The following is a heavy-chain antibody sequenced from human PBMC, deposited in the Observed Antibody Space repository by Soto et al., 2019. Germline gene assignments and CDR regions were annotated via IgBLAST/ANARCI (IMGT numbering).Heavy chain of an antibody. Sequence: PSETLSLTCTVSGGSISSYYWSWIRQPPGKGLEWIGYIYYSGYSHSNPSLKSRVTMSVDRSKNQFSLKLSSVTAADTAVYYCARAHSRSGVDYWGQGTLVTVSS. CDR3: ARAHSRSGVDY. J-gene: IGHJ4*02. CDR2: IYYSGYS. V-gene: IGHV4-59*12. CDR1: GGSISSYY. D-gene: IGHD3-10*01.